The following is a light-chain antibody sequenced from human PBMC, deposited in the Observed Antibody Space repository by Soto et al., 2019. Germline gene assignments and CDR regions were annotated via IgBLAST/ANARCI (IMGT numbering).Light chain of an antibody. CDR2: DTS. CDR1: QSVSSSY. Sequence: EIVLTQSPGTLSLSPGERATLSCRAGQSVSSSYLAWYQQKPGQAPRLLISDTSSRATGIPDRFSGSGSGTDFTLAISRLEPEDFAVYYCQQCGSSPSFGQGTKVELK. V-gene: IGKV3-20*01. J-gene: IGKJ1*01. CDR3: QQCGSSPS.